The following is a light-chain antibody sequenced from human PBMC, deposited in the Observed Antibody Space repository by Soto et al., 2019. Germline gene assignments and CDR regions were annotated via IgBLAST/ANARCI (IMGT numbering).Light chain of an antibody. CDR2: DAS. CDR3: QQRNNWPIT. J-gene: IGKJ5*01. Sequence: EIVLTQSPATLSLSPGERATLSCRASQSVSSYLAWYQQKPGQAPRLLIYDASNRATGIPARFSGSGSGTDFTLTISSLEPEDFADYYCQQRNNWPITFGHGTRLEIK. CDR1: QSVSSY. V-gene: IGKV3-11*01.